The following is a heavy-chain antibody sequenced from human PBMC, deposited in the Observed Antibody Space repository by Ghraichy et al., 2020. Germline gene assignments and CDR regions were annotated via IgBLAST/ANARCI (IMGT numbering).Heavy chain of an antibody. Sequence: GGSLRLSCAASGFTFSSYWMSWVRQAPGKGLEWVANIKQDGSEKYYVDSVKGRFTISRDNAKNSLYLQMNSLRAEDTAVYYCVRVIHCSSTSCYLGYYYYYMDVWGKGTTVTVSS. CDR2: IKQDGSEK. CDR1: GFTFSSYW. CDR3: VRVIHCSSTSCYLGYYYYYMDV. J-gene: IGHJ6*03. V-gene: IGHV3-7*03. D-gene: IGHD2-2*01.